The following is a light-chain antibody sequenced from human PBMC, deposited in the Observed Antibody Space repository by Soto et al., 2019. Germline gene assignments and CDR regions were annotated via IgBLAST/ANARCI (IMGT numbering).Light chain of an antibody. CDR1: QGISNY. V-gene: IGKV1-9*01. CDR2: SAS. CDR3: QHANIYPFT. Sequence: IQLTQSPSSLSASVGDRVTITCRASQGISNYLAWYQQKPGKAPKLLIYSASTLQRGVSSRFSGSGSVADFTLMISSLQPEDVATYFCQHANIYPFTLGLGTKVEIK. J-gene: IGKJ3*01.